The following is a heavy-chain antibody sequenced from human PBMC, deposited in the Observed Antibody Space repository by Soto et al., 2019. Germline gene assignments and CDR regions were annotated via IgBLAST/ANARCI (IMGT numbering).Heavy chain of an antibody. Sequence: SETLSLTCSVSGASINNFAYYWGWIRQPPGKGLEWIGTVYYNENTYYNPSPKSRVAISVDTAKNQFSLNLRSVTAADTAIYFCARRERYYGSPGWFDPWGQGTLVTVSS. V-gene: IGHV4-39*01. CDR1: GASINNFAYY. J-gene: IGHJ5*01. CDR3: ARRERYYGSPGWFDP. D-gene: IGHD3-10*01. CDR2: VYYNENT.